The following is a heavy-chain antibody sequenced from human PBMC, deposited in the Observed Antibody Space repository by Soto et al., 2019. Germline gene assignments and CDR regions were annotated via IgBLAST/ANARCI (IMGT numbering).Heavy chain of an antibody. D-gene: IGHD3-22*01. J-gene: IGHJ1*01. Sequence: APVKVSCKASGYTFTSYGISWVRQAPGQGLEWMGWISAYNGNTNYAQKLQGRVTMTTDTSTSTAYMELRSLRSDDTAVYYCARGYPLLPQAPAEYFQHWGQGTLVTVSS. V-gene: IGHV1-18*04. CDR2: ISAYNGNT. CDR3: ARGYPLLPQAPAEYFQH. CDR1: GYTFTSYG.